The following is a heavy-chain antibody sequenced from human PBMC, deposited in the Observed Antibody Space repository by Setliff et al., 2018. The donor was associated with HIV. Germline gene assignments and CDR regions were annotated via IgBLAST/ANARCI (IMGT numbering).Heavy chain of an antibody. V-gene: IGHV3-64*01. J-gene: IGHJ4*02. CDR2: ISGNGGST. D-gene: IGHD5-18*01. CDR1: GFIFSSYS. CDR3: ARSSPGYSLVLFDS. Sequence: GGSLRLSCAASGFIFSSYSMQWVRQAPGKRLEYVASISGNGGSTYHANSVKGRFTISRDNSKNTLYLQMGSLTTEDMAIYYCARSSPGYSLVLFDSWGQGTLVTVPQ.